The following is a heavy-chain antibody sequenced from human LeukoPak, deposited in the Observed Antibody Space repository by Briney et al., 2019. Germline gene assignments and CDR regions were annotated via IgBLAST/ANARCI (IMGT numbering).Heavy chain of an antibody. CDR3: AEGDSSKYPDY. CDR1: GFTFSDYY. Sequence: KSGGSLRLSCAASGFTFSDYYMSWIRQAPGKGLEWVSYISSSGSTIYYADSVKGRFTIPRDNAKNSLYLQMNSLRAEDTAVYYCAEGDSSKYPDYWGQGTLVTVSS. CDR2: ISSSGSTI. J-gene: IGHJ4*02. V-gene: IGHV3-11*01. D-gene: IGHD6-13*01.